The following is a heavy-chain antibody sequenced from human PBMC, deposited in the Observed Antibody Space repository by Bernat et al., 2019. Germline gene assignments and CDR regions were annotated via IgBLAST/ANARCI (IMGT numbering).Heavy chain of an antibody. CDR2: INPDGLRI. J-gene: IGHJ6*02. CDR3: ARGGVKYGLDV. D-gene: IGHD3-16*01. Sequence: EVQLVETGGGSVQPVGSLRLSCETSGFTFSSHWMHWVRQGPGEGLVLVGQINPDGLRIGYAESVEGRLTISRDNAKKTLYLQMNSLRAEYTAVYYCARGGVKYGLDVWGQGTTVAVTS. V-gene: IGHV3-74*01. CDR1: GFTFSSHW.